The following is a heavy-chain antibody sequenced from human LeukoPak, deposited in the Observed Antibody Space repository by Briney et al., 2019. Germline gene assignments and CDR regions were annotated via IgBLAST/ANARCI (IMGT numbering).Heavy chain of an antibody. J-gene: IGHJ6*02. D-gene: IGHD2-15*01. CDR2: MNPNSGNT. CDR3: ARLTVFCSGGSCYGWGYYYYYGMDV. V-gene: IGHV1-8*01. Sequence: ASVKVSCKASGYTFTSYDINWVRQATGQGLEWMGWMNPNSGNTGYAQKFQGRVTMTRNTSISTAYMELSSLRSEDTAVYYCARLTVFCSGGSCYGWGYYYYYGMDVWGQGTTVTVSS. CDR1: GYTFTSYD.